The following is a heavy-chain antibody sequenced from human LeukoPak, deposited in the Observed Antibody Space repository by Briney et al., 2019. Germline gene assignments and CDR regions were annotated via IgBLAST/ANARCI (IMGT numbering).Heavy chain of an antibody. CDR2: ISYDGSNK. CDR3: AKDLSPYGIVVPDAFDI. J-gene: IGHJ3*02. D-gene: IGHD3-22*01. V-gene: IGHV3-30*04. CDR1: GFTFSSYA. Sequence: GGSLRLSCPASGFTFSSYAMHWVRQAPGKGLEWVAVISYDGSNKYYADSVKGRFTISRDNSKNTLYLQMNSLRAEDTAVYYCAKDLSPYGIVVPDAFDIWGQGTMVTVSS.